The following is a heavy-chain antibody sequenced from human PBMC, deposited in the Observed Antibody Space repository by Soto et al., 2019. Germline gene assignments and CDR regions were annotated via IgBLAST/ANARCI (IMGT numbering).Heavy chain of an antibody. CDR1: GFTFSDYY. V-gene: IGHV3-11*01. CDR3: ARDLGYYESSGYFDY. Sequence: VGSLRLSCVASGFTFSDYYMSWIRQAPGKGLEWVSYIGSSDNIIYYADSVKGRFTISRDNAKNSLYLQMNSLRAEDTAVYYCARDLGYYESSGYFDYWGQGTLVTVSS. D-gene: IGHD3-22*01. J-gene: IGHJ4*02. CDR2: IGSSDNII.